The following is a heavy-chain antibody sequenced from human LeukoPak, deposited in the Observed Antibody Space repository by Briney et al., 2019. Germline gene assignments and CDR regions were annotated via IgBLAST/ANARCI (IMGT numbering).Heavy chain of an antibody. V-gene: IGHV1-24*01. D-gene: IGHD3-10*01. CDR3: ATVQFGELSRIFDY. J-gene: IGHJ4*02. CDR2: FDPEDGET. Sequence: ASVKVSCKVSGYTLTELSMHWVRQAPGKGLEWMGGFDPEDGETIYAQKFQGRVTMTEDTSTDTAYMELSSLRSEDTAVYYCATVQFGELSRIFDYWGQGTLVTVSS. CDR1: GYTLTELS.